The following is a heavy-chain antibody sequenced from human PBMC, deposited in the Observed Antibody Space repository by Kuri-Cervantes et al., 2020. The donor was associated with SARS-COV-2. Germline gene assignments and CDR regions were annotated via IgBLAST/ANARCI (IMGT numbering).Heavy chain of an antibody. V-gene: IGHV4-39*01. CDR3: ARHFGLTYHYDSSGYYYGSWFDP. J-gene: IGHJ5*02. Sequence: SETLSLTCTVSGGSISSSIDYWGWIRQPHGKGLEWIWSIDYSGSTYYNPSLKSRVTISVDTSKNQFSLKLSSVTAADTAVYYCARHFGLTYHYDSSGYYYGSWFDPWGQGTLVTVSS. D-gene: IGHD3-22*01. CDR2: IDYSGST. CDR1: GGSISSSIDY.